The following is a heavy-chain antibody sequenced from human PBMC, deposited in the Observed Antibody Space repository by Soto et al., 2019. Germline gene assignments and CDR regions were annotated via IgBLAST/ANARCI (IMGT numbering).Heavy chain of an antibody. CDR3: AKAGDYHGSESYFPLDY. D-gene: IGHD3-10*01. J-gene: IGHJ4*02. CDR2: ISGSGGRT. CDR1: GFTFSTYA. Sequence: EVLLLESGGVLVQPGGSLRLSCAASGFTFSTYAMTWVRQAPGKGLEWVSSISGSGGRTYYADSVKGRFTISRDNSKNTRYLQTNSLRAEDTAVYYCAKAGDYHGSESYFPLDYWGQGTLVPVSS. V-gene: IGHV3-23*01.